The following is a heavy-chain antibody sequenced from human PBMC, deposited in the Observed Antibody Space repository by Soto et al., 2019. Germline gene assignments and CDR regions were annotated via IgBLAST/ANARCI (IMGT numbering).Heavy chain of an antibody. D-gene: IGHD3-22*01. CDR1: GGSISSYY. Sequence: SETLSLTCTVSGGSISSYYWSWIRQPPGKGLEWIGYIYSSSSTNYNPSLKSRVTKSVDMSKNQLSLKLSSMTAADTAVYYCARDSGSYYDSSGYYNPKYFQHWGQGTLVTVS. J-gene: IGHJ1*01. CDR2: IYSSSST. V-gene: IGHV4-59*01. CDR3: ARDSGSYYDSSGYYNPKYFQH.